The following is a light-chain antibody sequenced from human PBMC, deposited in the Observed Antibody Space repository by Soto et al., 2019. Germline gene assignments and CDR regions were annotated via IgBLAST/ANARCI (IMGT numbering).Light chain of an antibody. J-gene: IGKJ2*02. CDR1: QSVSSY. V-gene: IGKV3-11*01. Sequence: EIVLTQSPATLSLSPGERATLSCRASQSVSSYLAWYQQKPGQAPRLLIHDASNRATGIPARFSGSGSGTDFTLNISNLEPEDFALYFCQQRSSWPRGTFGQGTKLEIK. CDR3: QQRSSWPRGT. CDR2: DAS.